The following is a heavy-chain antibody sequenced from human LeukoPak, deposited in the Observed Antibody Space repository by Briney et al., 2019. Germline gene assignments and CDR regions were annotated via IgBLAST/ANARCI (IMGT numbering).Heavy chain of an antibody. D-gene: IGHD4-17*01. CDR1: GASISSYY. Sequence: SETLSLTCTVSGASISSYYWSWIRQPPGKGLEWIGYIFHSGSTNYNPSLKSRVTISVDTSKNQLSLKLSSVTAADTAVYYCARGAPGGNDFGDYWGQGTLVTVSS. CDR2: IFHSGST. CDR3: ARGAPGGNDFGDY. V-gene: IGHV4-59*01. J-gene: IGHJ4*02.